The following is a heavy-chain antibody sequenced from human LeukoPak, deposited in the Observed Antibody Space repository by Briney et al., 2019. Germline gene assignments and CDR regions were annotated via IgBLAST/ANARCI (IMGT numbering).Heavy chain of an antibody. CDR3: ATDWGELLHHAFDI. J-gene: IGHJ3*02. CDR1: GYTLTELS. CDR2: FDPEDGET. D-gene: IGHD1-26*01. V-gene: IGHV1-24*01. Sequence: ASVKVSCKVSGYTLTELSMHWVRQAPGKGLEWMGGFDPEDGETIYAQKFQGRVTMTEDTSTDTAYMELSSLRSEDTAVYYCATDWGELLHHAFDIWGQGTMVTVSS.